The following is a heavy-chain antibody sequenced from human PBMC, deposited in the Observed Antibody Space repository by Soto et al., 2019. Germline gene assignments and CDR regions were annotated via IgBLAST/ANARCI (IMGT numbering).Heavy chain of an antibody. CDR2: ISSSSSTI. J-gene: IGHJ5*02. V-gene: IGHV3-48*04. Sequence: PGGSLRLSCAASGFTFSSYSMNWVRQAPGKGLEWVSYISSSSSTINYADSVKGRFTISRDNTKNTLYLQMNSLRAEDTAVYYCARSDWFVPWGQRTLVTVSS. CDR3: ARSDWFVP. CDR1: GFTFSSYS.